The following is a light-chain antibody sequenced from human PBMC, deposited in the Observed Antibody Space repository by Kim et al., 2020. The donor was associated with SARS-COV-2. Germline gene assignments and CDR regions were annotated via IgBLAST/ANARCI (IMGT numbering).Light chain of an antibody. CDR3: SAWDSSLSAWV. J-gene: IGLJ3*02. Sequence: RQTATLTCTGNSNNVGKYRAAWLQQQQGHPPTPQSYTTDNRPSGISERFSASRSGNTASLTITGLQPEDESDYYCSAWDSSLSAWVFGGGTQLTVL. CDR1: SNNVGKYR. V-gene: IGLV10-54*04. CDR2: TTD.